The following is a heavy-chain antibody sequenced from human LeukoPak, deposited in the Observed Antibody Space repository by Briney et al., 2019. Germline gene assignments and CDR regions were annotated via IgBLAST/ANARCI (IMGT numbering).Heavy chain of an antibody. V-gene: IGHV1-69*04. CDR3: ASGGSLGGDYLLVRFDY. J-gene: IGHJ4*02. D-gene: IGHD2-15*01. CDR1: GYTFTSYD. CDR2: IIPILGIA. Sequence: GASVKVSCKASGYTFTSYDINWVRQAPGQGLEWMGRIIPILGIANYAQKFQGRVTITADKSTSTAYMELSSLRSEDTAVYYCASGGSLGGDYLLVRFDYWGQGTLVTVSS.